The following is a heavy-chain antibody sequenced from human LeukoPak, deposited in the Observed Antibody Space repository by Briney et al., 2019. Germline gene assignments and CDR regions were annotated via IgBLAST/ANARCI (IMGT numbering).Heavy chain of an antibody. Sequence: PSETLSLTCTVSGGSISSSSDYWGWIRQPPGKGLEWIGSIYYSGSTYYNPSLKSRVTISVDTSKNQFSLKLSPVTAADTAVYYCVPFRTDIVVVPAAESNWFDPWGQGTLVTVSS. CDR3: VPFRTDIVVVPAAESNWFDP. CDR1: GGSISSSSDY. CDR2: IYYSGST. D-gene: IGHD2-2*01. V-gene: IGHV4-39*01. J-gene: IGHJ5*02.